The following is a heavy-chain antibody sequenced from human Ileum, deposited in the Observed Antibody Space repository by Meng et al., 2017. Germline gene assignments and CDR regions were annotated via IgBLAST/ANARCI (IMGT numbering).Heavy chain of an antibody. J-gene: IGHJ5*02. Sequence: QVQLQESGPGLVKPSETLSLTCTVSGVSVGGDYWSWIRQPPGKGLEWIGYIYNTGSTNYNPSLKSRVTISIDTSKSQFSLELSSVTAADTAVYYCARGPPAASWGPGTLVTVSS. CDR3: ARGPPAAS. V-gene: IGHV4-59*02. D-gene: IGHD2-15*01. CDR1: GVSVGGDY. CDR2: IYNTGST.